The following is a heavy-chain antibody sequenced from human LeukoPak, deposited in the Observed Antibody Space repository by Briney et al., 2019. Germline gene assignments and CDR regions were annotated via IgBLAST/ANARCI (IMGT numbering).Heavy chain of an antibody. CDR2: IRNDGSNK. CDR3: ATGSGYSFFEY. D-gene: IGHD3-22*01. J-gene: IGHJ4*02. Sequence: PGGSLRLSCAASGFTFSTSGMHWVRQAPGRGLEWVAFIRNDGSNKYYADSVKGRFTISRDNSKNTLSLQMNSLGAEHTAVYYCATGSGYSFFEYWGQGTLVTVSS. V-gene: IGHV3-30*02. CDR1: GFTFSTSG.